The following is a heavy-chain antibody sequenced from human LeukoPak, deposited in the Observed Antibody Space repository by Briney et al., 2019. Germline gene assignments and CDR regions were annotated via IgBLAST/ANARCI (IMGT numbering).Heavy chain of an antibody. J-gene: IGHJ4*02. D-gene: IGHD6-13*01. CDR1: GFTFSRHG. Sequence: GGSLRLSCAASGFTFSRHGMSWVRQAPGKGLEWVSAISGSGGSTYYADSVKGRFTISRDNSKNTLYLQMNSLRAEDTAVYYCAKVHRAAAARGSVDYWGQGTLVTVSS. V-gene: IGHV3-23*01. CDR3: AKVHRAAAARGSVDY. CDR2: ISGSGGST.